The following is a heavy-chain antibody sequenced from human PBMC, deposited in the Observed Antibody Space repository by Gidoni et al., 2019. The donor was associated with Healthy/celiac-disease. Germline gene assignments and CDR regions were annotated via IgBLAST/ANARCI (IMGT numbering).Heavy chain of an antibody. V-gene: IGHV1-24*01. Sequence: QVQLVQSGAEVKKPGASVKVSCKVSGYTLTELSMHWVRQAPGKGIEWMGGFDPEDGETIYAQKFQGRVTMTEDTSTDTAYMELSSLRSEDTAVYYCATGPPIYDSSGSDAFDIWGQGTMVTVSS. CDR3: ATGPPIYDSSGSDAFDI. CDR1: GYTLTELS. CDR2: FDPEDGET. D-gene: IGHD3-22*01. J-gene: IGHJ3*02.